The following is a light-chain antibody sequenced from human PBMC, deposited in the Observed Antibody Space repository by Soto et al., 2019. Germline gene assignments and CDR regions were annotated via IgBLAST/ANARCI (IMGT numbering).Light chain of an antibody. Sequence: EIVMTQSPATLSVSPGERATLSCRASQSISTSLAWYQQKPGQAPRLLIYGASTRATGIPARFSGSGSGTDFTLTISSLQSEDFAVYYCQQYKNWGTFGQGTKVEIK. V-gene: IGKV3-15*01. CDR3: QQYKNWGT. CDR2: GAS. J-gene: IGKJ1*01. CDR1: QSISTS.